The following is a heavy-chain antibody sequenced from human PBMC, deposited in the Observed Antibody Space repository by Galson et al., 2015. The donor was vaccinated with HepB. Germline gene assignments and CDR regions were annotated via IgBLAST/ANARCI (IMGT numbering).Heavy chain of an antibody. J-gene: IGHJ4*02. CDR2: ISYDGSNK. CDR1: GFTFSSYG. D-gene: IGHD6-13*01. Sequence: SLRLSCAASGFTFSSYGMHWVRQAPGKGLEWVAVISYDGSNKYYADSVKGRFTISRDNSKNTLYLQMNSLRAEDTAVYYCAKVAPIAAAGPDYWGQGTLVTVSS. V-gene: IGHV3-30*18. CDR3: AKVAPIAAAGPDY.